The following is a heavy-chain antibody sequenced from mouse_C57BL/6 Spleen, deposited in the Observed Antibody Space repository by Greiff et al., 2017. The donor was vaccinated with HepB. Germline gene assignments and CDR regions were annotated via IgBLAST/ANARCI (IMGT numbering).Heavy chain of an antibody. D-gene: IGHD2-1*01. CDR1: GYTFTSYW. J-gene: IGHJ2*01. V-gene: IGHV1-52*01. Sequence: QVQLQQSGAELVRPGSSVKLSCKASGYTFTSYWMHWVKQRPIQGLEWIGNIDPSDSETHYNQKFKDKATLTVDKSSSTAYMQLSSLTSEDSAVYYCARSGDYGNAFDYWGQGTTLTVSS. CDR3: ARSGDYGNAFDY. CDR2: IDPSDSET.